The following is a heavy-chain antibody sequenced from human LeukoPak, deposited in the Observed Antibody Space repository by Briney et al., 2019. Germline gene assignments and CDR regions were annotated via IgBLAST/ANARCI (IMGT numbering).Heavy chain of an antibody. CDR2: INHSGST. CDR3: ARGEWQPRFDP. J-gene: IGHJ5*02. CDR1: GGSFSGYY. D-gene: IGHD2-8*01. V-gene: IGHV4-34*01. Sequence: PSETLSLTCAVYGGSFSGYYWSWIRQPPGKGLEWIGEINHSGSTNYNPSLKSRVTISVDTSKNQFSLKLSSATAADTALYYCARGEWQPRFDPWGQGTLVTVSS.